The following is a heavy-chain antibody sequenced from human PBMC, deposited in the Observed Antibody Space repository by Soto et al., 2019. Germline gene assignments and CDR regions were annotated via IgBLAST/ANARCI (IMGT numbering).Heavy chain of an antibody. CDR1: GFTFSSYA. Sequence: GGSLRLSCAASGFTFSSYAMSWVRQAPGKGLEWVSTINNSGGSTYYADSVKGRFTISRDNSKNTLYLQMNSLRAEDTAVYYCAKGLGEWSKTSDYWGQGTLVTVSS. J-gene: IGHJ4*02. D-gene: IGHD3-16*01. CDR2: INNSGGST. V-gene: IGHV3-23*01. CDR3: AKGLGEWSKTSDY.